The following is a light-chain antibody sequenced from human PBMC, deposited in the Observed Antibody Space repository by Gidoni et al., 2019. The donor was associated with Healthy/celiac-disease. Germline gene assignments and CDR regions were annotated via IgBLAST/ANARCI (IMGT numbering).Light chain of an antibody. V-gene: IGKV1-9*01. CDR2: AAS. Sequence: DIQLTQSPSFLSASVGDRVTITCRASQGISSYLAWYQQKPGKAPKLLIYAASTLQSGVPSRFSGSGSGTEFTLTISRLQPEDFATYYCQQLAFGQGTKVEIK. J-gene: IGKJ1*01. CDR3: QQLA. CDR1: QGISSY.